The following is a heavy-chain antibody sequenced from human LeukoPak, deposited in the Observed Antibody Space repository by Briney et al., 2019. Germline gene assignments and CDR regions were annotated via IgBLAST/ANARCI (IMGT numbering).Heavy chain of an antibody. Sequence: PSETLSLTCTVSGYSISSGYYWGWIRPPPGKGLEGIGSIYHSGSTYYNPSLKSRVTISVDTSKNQFSLKLSSVTAADTAVYYCARDPMLPAAIHGGWFDPWGQGTLVTVSS. D-gene: IGHD2-2*02. J-gene: IGHJ5*02. V-gene: IGHV4-38-2*02. CDR1: GYSISSGYY. CDR3: ARDPMLPAAIHGGWFDP. CDR2: IYHSGST.